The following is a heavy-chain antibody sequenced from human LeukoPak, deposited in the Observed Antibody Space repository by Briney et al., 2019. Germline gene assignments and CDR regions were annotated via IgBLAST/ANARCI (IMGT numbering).Heavy chain of an antibody. J-gene: IGHJ3*02. CDR1: RGSISSGSYY. D-gene: IGHD6-19*01. CDR2: IYTSGST. V-gene: IGHV4-61*02. Sequence: SQTLSLTCTVSRGSISSGSYYWSWIRQPAGKGLEWIGRIYTSGSTNYNPSLKSRVTISVDTSKNQFSLKLSSVTAADTAVYYCARDRLRLLPAFDIWGQGRMVTVSS. CDR3: ARDRLRLLPAFDI.